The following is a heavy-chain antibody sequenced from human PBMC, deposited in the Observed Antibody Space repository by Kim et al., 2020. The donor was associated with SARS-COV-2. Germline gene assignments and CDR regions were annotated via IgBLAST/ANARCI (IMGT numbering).Heavy chain of an antibody. J-gene: IGHJ3*02. V-gene: IGHV1-8*01. Sequence: ASVKVSCKASGYTFTSYDINWVRQATGQGLEWMGWMNPNSGNTGYAQKFQGRVTMTRNTSISTAYMELSSLRSEDTAVYYCARVPARWAAAGGPVFDIWGQGTMVTVSS. CDR1: GYTFTSYD. CDR2: MNPNSGNT. D-gene: IGHD6-13*01. CDR3: ARVPARWAAAGGPVFDI.